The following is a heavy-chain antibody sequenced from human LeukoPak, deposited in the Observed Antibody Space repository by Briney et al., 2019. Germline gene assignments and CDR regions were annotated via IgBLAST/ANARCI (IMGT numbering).Heavy chain of an antibody. V-gene: IGHV4-59*08. CDR3: ARRSKSGYYFDS. Sequence: SETLSLTCTVSGGSMSGYYWSWIRQPPGKGLEWFGYIFSSGSTNYTPSLKSRVTISVDTSKNQFSLKLSSVTAADTAVYYCARRSKSGYYFDSWGQGTLVTVSS. J-gene: IGHJ4*02. CDR1: GGSMSGYY. CDR2: IFSSGST. D-gene: IGHD3-10*01.